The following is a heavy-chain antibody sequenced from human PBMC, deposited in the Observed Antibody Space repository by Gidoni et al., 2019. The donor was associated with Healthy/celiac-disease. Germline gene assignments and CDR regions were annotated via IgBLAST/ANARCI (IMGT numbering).Heavy chain of an antibody. V-gene: IGHV4-4*02. CDR1: GGSISRSNW. CDR2: IYHSGST. D-gene: IGHD2-21*01. J-gene: IGHJ4*02. Sequence: QAQLQESCTGLVKPSGTLSLTCAVSGGSISRSNWWSWVSQPPGKGLEWIGEIYHSGSTNYNPSLKRRVTISVDKSKNQFSLKLSSVTAADTAVYYCARAPTDSVTPYFDYWGQGTLVTVSS. CDR3: ARAPTDSVTPYFDY.